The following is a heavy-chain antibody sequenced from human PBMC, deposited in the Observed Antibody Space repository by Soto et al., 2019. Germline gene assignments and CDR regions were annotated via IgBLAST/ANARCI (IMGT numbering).Heavy chain of an antibody. CDR3: VRTSLVVAAATREDY. D-gene: IGHD2-15*01. CDR2: INSDGSST. CDR1: GFTFSSYW. Sequence: EVQLVESGGGLVQPGESLRLSCAASGFTFSSYWMHWVRQAPGKGLVWVSRINSDGSSTSYAGSVKGRFTISRDNAKNTLYLLMNSLRAEDTAVYYCVRTSLVVAAATREDYWGQGTLVNVSS. V-gene: IGHV3-74*01. J-gene: IGHJ4*02.